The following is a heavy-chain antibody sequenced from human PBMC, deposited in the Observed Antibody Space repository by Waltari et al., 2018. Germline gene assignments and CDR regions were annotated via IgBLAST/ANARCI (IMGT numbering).Heavy chain of an antibody. CDR3: AKGGRAPYYSGSGSYFDI. V-gene: IGHV3-23*01. CDR1: GFTFSSDA. CDR2: ISGSGGST. J-gene: IGHJ3*02. D-gene: IGHD3-10*01. Sequence: EGQLLESGGGLVQPGGSLRLSCAASGFTFSSDAMSWVRQAPGKGLEWVSAISGSGGSTYYADSVQGRFTISRDNSKNTLYLQMNSLRAEDTAVYYCAKGGRAPYYSGSGSYFDIWGQGTMVTVSS.